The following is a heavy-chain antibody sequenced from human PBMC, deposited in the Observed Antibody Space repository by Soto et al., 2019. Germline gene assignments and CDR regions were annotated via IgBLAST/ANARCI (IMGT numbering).Heavy chain of an antibody. CDR2: ISWNSGSI. CDR3: AKDNRDSSSWYDY. V-gene: IGHV3-9*01. D-gene: IGHD6-13*01. Sequence: VQLVESGGGLVQPGRSLRLSCAASGFTFDDYAMHWVRQAPGKGLEWVSGISWNSGSIGYADSVKGRFTISRDNAKNSLYLQMNSLRAEDTALYYCAKDNRDSSSWYDYWGQGTLVTVSS. CDR1: GFTFDDYA. J-gene: IGHJ4*02.